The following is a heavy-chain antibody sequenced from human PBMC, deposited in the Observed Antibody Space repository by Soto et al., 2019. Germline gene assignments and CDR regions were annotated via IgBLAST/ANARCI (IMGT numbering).Heavy chain of an antibody. CDR3: ARRVCSGGSCYSDYFDY. CDR2: IYYSGST. Sequence: SETLSLTCTVSGGSISNDYWSWIRQPPGKRLEWIGYIYYSGSTNYNPALKSRVTISVDTSKNQFSLKLSSVTAADTAVYYCARRVCSGGSCYSDYFDYWGQATLVTVSS. J-gene: IGHJ4*02. V-gene: IGHV4-59*08. CDR1: GGSISNDY. D-gene: IGHD2-15*01.